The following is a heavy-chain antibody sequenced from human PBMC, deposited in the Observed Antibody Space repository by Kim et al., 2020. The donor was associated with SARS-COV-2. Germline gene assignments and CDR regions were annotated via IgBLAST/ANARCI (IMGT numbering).Heavy chain of an antibody. V-gene: IGHV4-39*02. CDR3: ARAASSWYRFDY. Sequence: SETLSLTCTVSGDSISISGYYWGWIRQPPGKGLEWIGSIFYSGTTYYNPSLKSRVTISVDTSKNHFSLKLTSVTATDVAVYYCARAASSWYRFDYWGRGALVTVSS. D-gene: IGHD6-13*01. J-gene: IGHJ4*02. CDR2: IFYSGTT. CDR1: GDSISISGYY.